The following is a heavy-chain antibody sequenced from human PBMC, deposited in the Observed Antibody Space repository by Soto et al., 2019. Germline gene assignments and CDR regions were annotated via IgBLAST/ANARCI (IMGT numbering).Heavy chain of an antibody. Sequence: EAQLVESGGGVVRPGGSLRLSCAASGFTFDDYGMSWVRQAPGKGLEWVSGINWNGGSTGYADSVKGRFTISRDNAKNSLYLQMNSLRAEDTALYYCARVEGYCGGDCYRGWFDPWGQGTLVTVSS. V-gene: IGHV3-20*04. D-gene: IGHD2-21*02. CDR2: INWNGGST. CDR1: GFTFDDYG. J-gene: IGHJ5*02. CDR3: ARVEGYCGGDCYRGWFDP.